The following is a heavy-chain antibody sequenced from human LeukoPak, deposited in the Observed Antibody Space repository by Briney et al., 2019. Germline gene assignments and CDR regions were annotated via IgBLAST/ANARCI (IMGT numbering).Heavy chain of an antibody. CDR1: GFTFSSYA. J-gene: IGHJ6*02. D-gene: IGHD2/OR15-2a*01. CDR3: ARAEYCYYCGMDV. CDR2: LKQDESEE. Sequence: SGGSLRLSCAASGFTFSSYAMSWVRQAPGKGLEWVANLKQDESEEYYVDSVKGRFTISRDNAKNSLYLQMNSLRAEDTAVYYCARAEYCYYCGMDVWGQGTTVIVSS. V-gene: IGHV3-7*03.